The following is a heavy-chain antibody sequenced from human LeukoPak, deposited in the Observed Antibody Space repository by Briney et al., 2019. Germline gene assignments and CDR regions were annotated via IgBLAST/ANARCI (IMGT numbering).Heavy chain of an antibody. V-gene: IGHV3-9*01. CDR3: AKAFSSTWYWYFDL. J-gene: IGHJ2*01. CDR1: GFTFDDYA. CDR2: ITWNSGDI. D-gene: IGHD6-13*01. Sequence: GGSLRLSCAASGFTFDDYAMHWVRQAPGKGLEWVSGITWNSGDIDYADSVKGRFIISRDNAKNSLFLQMNSLRPEDTALYYCAKAFSSTWYWYFDLWGRGTLVTVPS.